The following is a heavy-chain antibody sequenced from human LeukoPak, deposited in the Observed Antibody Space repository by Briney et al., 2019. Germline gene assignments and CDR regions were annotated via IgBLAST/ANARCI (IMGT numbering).Heavy chain of an antibody. CDR1: GYSFTKFG. J-gene: IGHJ6*02. CDR3: ARARRYFDWWILYGMDV. V-gene: IGHV1-18*01. CDR2: ISAYNGNT. D-gene: IGHD3-9*01. Sequence: ASVKVSCKASGYSFTKFGISWVRQAPGQGLEWMGWISAYNGNTNYAQKLQGRVTMTTDTSTSTAYMELRSLRSDDTAVYYCARARRYFDWWILYGMDVWGQGTTVTVSS.